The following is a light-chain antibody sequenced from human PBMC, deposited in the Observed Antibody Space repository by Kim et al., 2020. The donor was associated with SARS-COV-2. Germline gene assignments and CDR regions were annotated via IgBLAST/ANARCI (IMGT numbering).Light chain of an antibody. V-gene: IGLV2-14*03. CDR3: SSLTSGSTSVV. CDR1: SSVVCAYKR. CDR2: EVR. J-gene: IGLJ2*01. Sequence: TTFSDTRTSSVVCAYKRVSWYHQHPGQDPKLLIFEVRYPASGVSYRFSGSNSDNTASLSIFGLQAEDRADYFCSSLTSGSTSVVFRGGTQLTVL.